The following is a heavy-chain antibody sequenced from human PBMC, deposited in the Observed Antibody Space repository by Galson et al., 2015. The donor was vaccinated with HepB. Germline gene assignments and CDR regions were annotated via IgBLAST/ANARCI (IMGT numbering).Heavy chain of an antibody. V-gene: IGHV4-34*10. CDR2: TNQRGTA. D-gene: IGHD3-10*01. CDR1: GGSISDHY. J-gene: IGHJ4*02. CDR3: ARRSRIDMSSGITWNFDH. Sequence: QVQLQESGPGLVKPSETLSLTCGVYGGSISDHYWAWFRQTPRKGLEWIGETNQRGTAGYNPSLGSRVSISVDASKKQFSLRLTSVTAADTALYYCARRSRIDMSSGITWNFDHWGQGALVTVSS.